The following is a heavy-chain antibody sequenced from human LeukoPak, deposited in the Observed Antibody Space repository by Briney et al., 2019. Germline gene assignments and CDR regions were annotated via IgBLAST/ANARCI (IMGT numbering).Heavy chain of an antibody. CDR1: GFTFSTYW. J-gene: IGHJ4*02. Sequence: PGGSLRLSCAASGFTFSTYWMRWVRQAPGKGLEWVAYIKQDGSEKYYVDSVKGRFTISRDNAKNSLYLQMNSLRAEDTAMYYCARDSAGNDYWGQGTLVTVSS. CDR3: ARDSAGNDY. V-gene: IGHV3-7*01. D-gene: IGHD6-13*01. CDR2: IKQDGSEK.